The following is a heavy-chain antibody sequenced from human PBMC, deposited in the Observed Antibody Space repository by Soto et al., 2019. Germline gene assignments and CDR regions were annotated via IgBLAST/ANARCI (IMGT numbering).Heavy chain of an antibody. V-gene: IGHV1-58*01. CDR3: AAAPLWFGEWGYYYYGMDV. CDR1: GFTFTSSA. D-gene: IGHD3-10*01. J-gene: IGHJ6*02. Sequence: QMQLVQSGPEVKKPGTSVKVSCKASGFTFTSSAVQWVRQARGQRLEWIGWIVVGSGNTNYAQKFQERVTITRDMSTSTAYMELSSLRSEDTAVYYCAAAPLWFGEWGYYYYGMDVWGQGTTVTVSS. CDR2: IVVGSGNT.